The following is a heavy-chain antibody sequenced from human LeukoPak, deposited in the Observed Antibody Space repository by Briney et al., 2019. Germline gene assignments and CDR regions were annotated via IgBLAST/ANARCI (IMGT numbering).Heavy chain of an antibody. D-gene: IGHD2-8*01. V-gene: IGHV3-11*04. CDR3: ARGNGFLLL. CDR2: ISSSGSPI. CDR1: GFTFSDDH. J-gene: IGHJ4*02. Sequence: PGGSLRLSCSASGFTFSDDHMSWIRQAPRKGLEWGSYISSSGSPIYYTLPVKGRFTLSRDYPKIAVYPQEHSLRAEDTAVYYCARGNGFLLLWGQGTLVTVSS.